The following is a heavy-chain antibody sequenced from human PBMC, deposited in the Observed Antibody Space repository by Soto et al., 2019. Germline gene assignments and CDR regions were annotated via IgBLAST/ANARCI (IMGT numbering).Heavy chain of an antibody. J-gene: IGHJ5*02. CDR3: AKAQRSSPTLNWFDP. Sequence: GGSLRLSCAASGFTFSSYAMSWVRQAPGKGLEWVSGISGSGTGPFYADSVKGRFTISRDNSKNTLYLQMNSLRAEDTAIYYCAKAQRSSPTLNWFDPWGQGTLVTVSS. V-gene: IGHV3-23*01. D-gene: IGHD2-2*01. CDR1: GFTFSSYA. CDR2: ISGSGTGP.